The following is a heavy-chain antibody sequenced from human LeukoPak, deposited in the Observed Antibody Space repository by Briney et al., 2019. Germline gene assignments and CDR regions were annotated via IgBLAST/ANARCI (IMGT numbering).Heavy chain of an antibody. CDR3: ARGPLQYCSGTSCYFDP. V-gene: IGHV3-7*01. CDR1: GFTFSSYW. J-gene: IGHJ5*02. D-gene: IGHD2-2*01. Sequence: GGSLRLSCAAAGFTFSSYWLSWVRQTPGKGLEGVANIKQDGSEKYYVDSVNALFTLSRDNAETSLYLQMNSLRAEDTAVYFCARGPLQYCSGTSCYFDPWGQGTLVTVSS. CDR2: IKQDGSEK.